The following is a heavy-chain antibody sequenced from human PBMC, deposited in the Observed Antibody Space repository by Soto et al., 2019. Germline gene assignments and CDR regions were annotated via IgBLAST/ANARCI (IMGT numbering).Heavy chain of an antibody. Sequence: QVQLVESGGGVVQPGRSLRLSYAASGFTFSSYAMHWVRQAPGKGLEWVAVISYDGSNKYYADSVKGRFTISRDNSKNTLYLQMNCLRAEDTAVYYCARALVAASTGWFDPWGQGTLVTVSS. CDR2: ISYDGSNK. CDR3: ARALVAASTGWFDP. J-gene: IGHJ5*02. V-gene: IGHV3-30-3*01. D-gene: IGHD2-15*01. CDR1: GFTFSSYA.